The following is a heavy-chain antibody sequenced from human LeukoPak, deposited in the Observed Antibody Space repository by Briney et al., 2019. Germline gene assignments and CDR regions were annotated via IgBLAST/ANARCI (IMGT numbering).Heavy chain of an antibody. CDR3: ARGRGFGVVSPYFDF. J-gene: IGHJ4*02. CDR2: IYGDGRT. D-gene: IGHD3-3*01. CDR1: GFTVSDNY. V-gene: IGHV3-53*01. Sequence: SGGSLRLSCVVSGFTVSDNYMIWVRQAPGKGLERVSVIYGDGRTSYPDSVKGRFTISRDNSKNTLSLQMNNLRAEDTAVYYCARGRGFGVVSPYFDFWAKGTLVTVSS.